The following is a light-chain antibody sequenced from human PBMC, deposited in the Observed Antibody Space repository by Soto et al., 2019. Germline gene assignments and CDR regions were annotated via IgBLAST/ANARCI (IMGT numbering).Light chain of an antibody. CDR1: QRISTN. CDR3: QQYMSYS. Sequence: EIVMTQSPATLSVSPGESATLSCRASQRISTNLAWYQHKRGQAPRLLIYGASTRATGIPDRFSGSGSGTEFTLTISSLQPDDFATYYCQQYMSYSFGQGTKVDIK. J-gene: IGKJ1*01. V-gene: IGKV3D-15*01. CDR2: GAS.